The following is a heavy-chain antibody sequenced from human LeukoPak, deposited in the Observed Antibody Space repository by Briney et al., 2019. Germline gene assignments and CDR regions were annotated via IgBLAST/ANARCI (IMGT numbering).Heavy chain of an antibody. D-gene: IGHD2-15*01. CDR3: TRDCSGGSCWGDAFDI. J-gene: IGHJ3*02. V-gene: IGHV3-49*04. Sequence: PGGSLRLSCIAWGFTLGVYDMSGVRHAPGEGVEGVGFIGSKAYGGTTEYAASVKSRFSISRDDSKSIAYLQMNSLRTEDTAVFYCTRDCSGGSCWGDAFDIWGQGTMVTVSS. CDR2: IGSKAYGGTT. CDR1: GFTLGVYD.